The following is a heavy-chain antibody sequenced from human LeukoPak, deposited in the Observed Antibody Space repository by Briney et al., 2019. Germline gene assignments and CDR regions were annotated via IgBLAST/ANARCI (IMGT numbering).Heavy chain of an antibody. D-gene: IGHD1-26*01. CDR2: INTDGSLI. J-gene: IGHJ4*02. Sequence: GGSLRLSCAVSGFTFSTYWMHWVRQAPGKGLVWVSRINTDGSLINYADSVKGRFTTSRDNSKNTLYLQMSSLRAEDTAVYYCARIIVGATGIDYWGQGTLVTVSS. CDR3: ARIIVGATGIDY. V-gene: IGHV3-74*01. CDR1: GFTFSTYW.